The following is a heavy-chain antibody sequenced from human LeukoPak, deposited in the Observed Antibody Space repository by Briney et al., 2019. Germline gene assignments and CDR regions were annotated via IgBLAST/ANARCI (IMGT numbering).Heavy chain of an antibody. D-gene: IGHD2-2*01. CDR2: MNPNSGNT. V-gene: IGHV1-8*01. CDR1: GYTFTSYD. J-gene: IGHJ6*03. Sequence: ASVKVSCEASGYTFTSYDINWVRQATGQGLEWMGWMNPNSGNTGYAQKFQGRVTMTRNTSISTAYMELSSLRSEDTAVYYCARGPGEYQLLHYYYYMDVWGKGTTVTVSS. CDR3: ARGPGEYQLLHYYYYMDV.